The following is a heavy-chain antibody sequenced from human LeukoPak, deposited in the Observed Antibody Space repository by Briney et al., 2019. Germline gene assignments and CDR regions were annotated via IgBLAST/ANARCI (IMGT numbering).Heavy chain of an antibody. J-gene: IGHJ3*02. CDR1: GFTFSAYG. Sequence: GRSLRLSCAASGFTFSAYGMHWGRQAPGKGLEWVAVIWYDGSNIYYADSVKGRFTISRDNSKNTLYLQMNSLRAEDTAVYYCARDRVQIRIVGSRDAFDIWGQGTMVTVSS. V-gene: IGHV3-33*01. D-gene: IGHD1-26*01. CDR3: ARDRVQIRIVGSRDAFDI. CDR2: IWYDGSNI.